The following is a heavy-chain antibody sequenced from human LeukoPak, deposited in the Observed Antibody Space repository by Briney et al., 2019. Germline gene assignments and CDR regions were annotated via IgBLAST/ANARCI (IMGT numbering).Heavy chain of an antibody. D-gene: IGHD2-2*01. J-gene: IGHJ4*02. V-gene: IGHV3-7*01. CDR3: ARGLDCRSTSCYLDT. CDR1: GFTFTKYW. CDR2: INQDGSER. Sequence: PGGSLRLSYAASGFTFTKYWMTWVRQDPGKGLEWVANINQDGSERFYVDSVKGRFTISRDNAKNSLYLQMNSLGAEDTAVYYCARGLDCRSTSCYLDTWGQGTLVTVSS.